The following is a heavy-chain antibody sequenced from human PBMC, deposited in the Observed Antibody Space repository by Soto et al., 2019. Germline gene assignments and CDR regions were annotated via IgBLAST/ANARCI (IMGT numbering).Heavy chain of an antibody. J-gene: IGHJ6*02. D-gene: IGHD3-10*01. CDR1: GYSISSSNW. V-gene: IGHV4-28*01. Sequence: QVQLQESGPGLVKPSDTLSLTCAVSGYSISSSNWWGWIRQPPGKGLEWIGYIYYSGSTYYNPSLKSRVTMSVDTSKNQFSLKLSSVTAVDTAVYYCARINPGAGHYCDMDVWGQGTTVTVSS. CDR3: ARINPGAGHYCDMDV. CDR2: IYYSGST.